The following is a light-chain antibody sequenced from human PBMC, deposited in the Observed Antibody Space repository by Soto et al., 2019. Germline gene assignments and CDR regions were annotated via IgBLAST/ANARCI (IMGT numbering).Light chain of an antibody. J-gene: IGKJ1*01. CDR2: AAS. CDR3: LHVYSIPRT. Sequence: DIQMTQSPSSVSASVGDRITITCRGSQDIGGRLAWFQQKPGKAPQYLIQAASILQSGVPSRFKSRVSGPEFMLSTNHRQPDDCAYYLCLHVYSIPRTLVLGTMVEI. V-gene: IGKV1-12*01. CDR1: QDIGGR.